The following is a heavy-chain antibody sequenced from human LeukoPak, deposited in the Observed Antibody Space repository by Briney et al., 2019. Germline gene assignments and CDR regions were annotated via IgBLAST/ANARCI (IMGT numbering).Heavy chain of an antibody. CDR2: INTNTGNP. CDR1: GYIFTRYA. D-gene: IGHD3-10*01. V-gene: IGHV7-4-1*02. J-gene: IGHJ4*02. Sequence: WASVKVSCKASGYIFTRYAMHWVRQAPGQGLEWMGWINTNTGNPTYAQGFTGRFVFYLDTSVNTAYLQINSLKAEDTAVYYCARETSGSSHAQYWGQGTLVTVSS. CDR3: ARETSGSSHAQY.